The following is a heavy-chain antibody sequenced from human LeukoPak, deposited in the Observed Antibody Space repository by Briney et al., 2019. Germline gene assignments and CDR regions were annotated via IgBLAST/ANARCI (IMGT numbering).Heavy chain of an antibody. V-gene: IGHV4-61*02. J-gene: IGHJ5*02. CDR3: ARGPPFDP. CDR2: IYTSGST. CDR1: GGSISSGSYY. Sequence: SQTLSLTCTVSGGSISSGSYYWSWIRQPAGKGLEWIGRIYTSGSTNYNPSLKSRVTISVDTSKNQFSLKLSSVTAADTAVYYCARGPPFDPWGQGTLVTVSS.